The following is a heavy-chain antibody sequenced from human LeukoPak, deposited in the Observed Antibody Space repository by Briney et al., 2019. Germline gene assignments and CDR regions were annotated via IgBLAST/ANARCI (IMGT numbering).Heavy chain of an antibody. CDR3: ARVRDDYFFDY. CDR2: IHYIGNT. Sequence: SETLSLTCTVSGDSISTSGCYWSWIRQHPGTGLEWIAYIHYIGNTYYNPSLESRATMSVDTSSNQFSLNVASVTAADTAVYYCARVRDDYFFDYWGQGILVTVSS. V-gene: IGHV4-31*03. J-gene: IGHJ4*02. CDR1: GDSISTSGCY. D-gene: IGHD3-3*01.